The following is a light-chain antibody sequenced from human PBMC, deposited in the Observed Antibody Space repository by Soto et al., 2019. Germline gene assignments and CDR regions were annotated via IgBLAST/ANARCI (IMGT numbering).Light chain of an antibody. Sequence: VLTQSPGTLSLSAGERATLSCRASQSVVSNHLAWYHHKLCQAPRLLIYAASTRAAGIPDRFSGSGSGTDFTITGSRLEPENFGVFFYHDYGRSPRFNFGPGTKVDMK. J-gene: IGKJ3*01. CDR3: HDYGRSPRFN. CDR1: QSVVSNH. CDR2: AAS. V-gene: IGKV3-20*01.